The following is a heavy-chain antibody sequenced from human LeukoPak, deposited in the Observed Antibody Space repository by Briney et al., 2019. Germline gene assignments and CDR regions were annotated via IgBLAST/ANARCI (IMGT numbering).Heavy chain of an antibody. CDR3: AKASETSGGSRYHSLGS. D-gene: IGHD2-15*01. V-gene: IGHV3-23*01. CDR2: INVSGATT. CDR1: GFTFSGYA. Sequence: GGSLRLSCAASGFTFSGYAMRGVRQAPGKGLEWVAGINVSGATTYSPDSEKGRFTFSRDNSKSTLVLQMNSLRAEDTAVYYCAKASETSGGSRYHSLGSWGQGILVTVSS. J-gene: IGHJ5*02.